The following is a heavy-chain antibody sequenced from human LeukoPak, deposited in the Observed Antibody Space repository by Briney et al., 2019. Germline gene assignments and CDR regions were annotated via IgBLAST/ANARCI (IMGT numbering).Heavy chain of an antibody. V-gene: IGHV5-51*01. CDR1: GYSFTSYW. CDR3: ARQESHDYSNSEPDYYYYGMDV. J-gene: IGHJ6*02. CDR2: IYPGDSGT. D-gene: IGHD4-11*01. Sequence: GESLKISCKGSGYSFTSYWIGWARQMPGKGLEWMGIIYPGDSGTRYSPSFQGQVTISADKSISTAYLQWSSLKASDTAMYYCARQESHDYSNSEPDYYYYGMDVWGQGTTVTVSS.